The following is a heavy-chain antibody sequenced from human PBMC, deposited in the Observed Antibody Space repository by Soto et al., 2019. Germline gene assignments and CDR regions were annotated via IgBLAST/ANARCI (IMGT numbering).Heavy chain of an antibody. CDR1: GGSFSGYY. CDR3: ARVTGIAARPIDY. Sequence: SETLSLTCAVYGGSFSGYYWSWIRQPPGKGLEWIGEINHSGSTNYNPSLKSRVTISVDTSKSQFSLKLSSVTAADTAVYYCARVTGIAARPIDYWGQGTLVTVSS. J-gene: IGHJ4*02. D-gene: IGHD6-6*01. CDR2: INHSGST. V-gene: IGHV4-34*01.